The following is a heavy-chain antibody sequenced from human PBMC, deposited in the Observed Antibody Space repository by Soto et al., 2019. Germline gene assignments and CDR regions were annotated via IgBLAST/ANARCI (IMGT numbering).Heavy chain of an antibody. Sequence: QVQLQESGPGLVRPSETLSLTCAVSGGSVSGFYWSWVRQPPGKGLGWIGCLYYSGSTNYSPSLMSRVTISQATSNNQLSLTVNSVTDADTAVYYCARGIAGATTPFDHWGQGTLVTVS. CDR2: LYYSGST. V-gene: IGHV4-59*02. CDR1: GGSVSGFY. J-gene: IGHJ4*02. CDR3: ARGIAGATTPFDH. D-gene: IGHD1-26*01.